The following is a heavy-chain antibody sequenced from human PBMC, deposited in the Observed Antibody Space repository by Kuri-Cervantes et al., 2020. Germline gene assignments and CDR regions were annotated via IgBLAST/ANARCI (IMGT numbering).Heavy chain of an antibody. CDR3: ARGAYGSGSQNWFDP. Sequence: GSLRLSCTVSGGSISSSSYYWGWIRQPPGKGLEWIGSIYYSGSTYYNPSLKSRVTISVDKSRNQFSLKLSSVTAADTAVYYCARGAYGSGSQNWFDPWGQGTLVTVSS. J-gene: IGHJ5*02. V-gene: IGHV4-39*07. CDR1: GGSISSSSYY. CDR2: IYYSGST. D-gene: IGHD3-10*01.